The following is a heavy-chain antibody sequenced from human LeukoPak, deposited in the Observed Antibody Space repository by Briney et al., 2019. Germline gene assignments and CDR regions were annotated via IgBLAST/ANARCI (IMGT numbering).Heavy chain of an antibody. CDR3: ARVSGRKRYNWFDP. V-gene: IGHV4-31*03. J-gene: IGHJ5*02. CDR1: GGSISSGGYY. CDR2: ICYSGST. D-gene: IGHD3-10*01. Sequence: SQTLSLTCTVSGGSISSGGYYWSWIRQHPGKGLEWIGYICYSGSTYYNPSLKSRVTISVDTSKNQFSLKLSSVTAADTAVYYCARVSGRKRYNWFDPWGQGTLVTVSS.